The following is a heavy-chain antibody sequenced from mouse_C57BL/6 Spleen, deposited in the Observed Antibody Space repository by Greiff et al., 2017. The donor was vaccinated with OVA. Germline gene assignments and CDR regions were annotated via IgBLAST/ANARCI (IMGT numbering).Heavy chain of an antibody. J-gene: IGHJ1*03. CDR3: ARDYYGSRPYWYVDV. CDR1: GFTFSDYG. V-gene: IGHV5-17*01. D-gene: IGHD1-1*01. Sequence: EVKVVESGGGLVKPGGSLKLSCAASGFTFSDYGMHWVRQAPEKGLEWVAYISSGSSTIYYADTVKGRFTISRDNAKNTLFLQMTSLRSEYTSMYYCARDYYGSRPYWYVDVWGTGTTVTVSS. CDR2: ISSGSSTI.